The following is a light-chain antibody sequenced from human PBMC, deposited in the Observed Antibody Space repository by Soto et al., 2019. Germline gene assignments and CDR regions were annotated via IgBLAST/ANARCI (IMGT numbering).Light chain of an antibody. V-gene: IGKV1-5*01. CDR1: QSISSW. CDR3: QPYNSYPRT. CDR2: DAS. Sequence: DIQMTQSPSTLSASVGDRVTITCRASQSISSWLAWYQQKPGKAPKLLIYDASSLESGVPSRFSGSGSGTEFTLTLRSLQPDDFATYYCQPYNSYPRTFGQGTKVEIK. J-gene: IGKJ1*01.